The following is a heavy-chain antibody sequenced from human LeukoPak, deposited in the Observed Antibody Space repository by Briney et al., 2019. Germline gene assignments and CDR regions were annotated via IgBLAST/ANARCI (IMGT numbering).Heavy chain of an antibody. Sequence: GESLKISCKGSGYSFTSYWISWVRQMPGKGLEWMGVIYPGDSDTRYSPSFQGQVTISADKSTTTAYLQWSSLKASDTAMYYCARLESNNYVVYWGQGTLVTVSS. V-gene: IGHV5-51*01. J-gene: IGHJ4*02. CDR2: IYPGDSDT. CDR3: ARLESNNYVVY. CDR1: GYSFTSYW.